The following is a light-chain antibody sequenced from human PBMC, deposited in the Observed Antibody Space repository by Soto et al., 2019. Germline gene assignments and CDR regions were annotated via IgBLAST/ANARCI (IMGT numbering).Light chain of an antibody. V-gene: IGKV3-11*01. Sequence: EIVLTHSPATLSLSPGERATLSCRASQSFSSYLAWYQQKPGQAPSLLIYDASKRATGIPARFSGRGSGTDFTLTISSLEPEDFAVYYCQQRSNWPPVITFGQGTRLEIK. CDR2: DAS. CDR1: QSFSSY. CDR3: QQRSNWPPVIT. J-gene: IGKJ5*01.